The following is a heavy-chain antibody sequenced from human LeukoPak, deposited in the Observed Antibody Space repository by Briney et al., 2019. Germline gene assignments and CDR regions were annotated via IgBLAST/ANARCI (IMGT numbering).Heavy chain of an antibody. J-gene: IGHJ4*02. Sequence: SETLSLTCTVSGGSISSSSYYWSWIRQPPGKGLEWIGEISHSGSTNYNPSLKSRVTISVDTSKNQFSLKLSSVTAADTAVYYCARRSAVAAHLDYWGQGTLVTVSS. D-gene: IGHD6-19*01. V-gene: IGHV4-39*07. CDR2: ISHSGST. CDR1: GGSISSSSYY. CDR3: ARRSAVAAHLDY.